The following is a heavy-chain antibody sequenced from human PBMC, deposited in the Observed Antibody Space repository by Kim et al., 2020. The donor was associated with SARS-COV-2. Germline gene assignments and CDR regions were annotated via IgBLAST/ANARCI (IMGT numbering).Heavy chain of an antibody. CDR1: GYTFTSYA. J-gene: IGHJ4*02. V-gene: IGHV1-3*01. CDR2: INAGNGNT. D-gene: IGHD5-12*01. CDR3: ARGRGYSGYDLRSFDY. Sequence: ASVKVSCKASGYTFTSYAMHWVRQAPGQRLEWMGWINAGNGNTKYSQKFQGRVTITRDTSASTAYMELSSLRSEDTAVYYCARGRGYSGYDLRSFDYWGQGTLVTVSS.